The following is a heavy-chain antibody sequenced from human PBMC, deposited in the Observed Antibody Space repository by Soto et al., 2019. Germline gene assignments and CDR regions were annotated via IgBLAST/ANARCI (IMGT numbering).Heavy chain of an antibody. CDR3: AKSDDYGDPTLYPWV. Sequence: QVQLVESGGGVVQPGRSLRLSCAASGFTFSSYGMHWVRQAPGKGLEWVAVISYDGSNKYYADSVKGRFTISRDNSKNTLYLQMNSLRAEDTAVYYCAKSDDYGDPTLYPWVWRQGTMVTVSS. V-gene: IGHV3-30*18. J-gene: IGHJ3*01. D-gene: IGHD4-17*01. CDR1: GFTFSSYG. CDR2: ISYDGSNK.